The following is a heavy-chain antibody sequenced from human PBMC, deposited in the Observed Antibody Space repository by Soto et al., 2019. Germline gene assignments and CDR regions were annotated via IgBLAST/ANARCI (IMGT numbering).Heavy chain of an antibody. Sequence: PGGSLRLSCAASGFTFSSYGMHWVRQAPGKGLEWVAVIWYDGSNKYYADSVKGRFTISRDNSKNTLYLQMNSLRAEDTAVYYCARAKRDFSSWLDYWGQGTLVTVSS. CDR1: GFTFSSYG. CDR3: ARAKRDFSSWLDY. CDR2: IWYDGSNK. V-gene: IGHV3-33*01. D-gene: IGHD3-3*01. J-gene: IGHJ4*02.